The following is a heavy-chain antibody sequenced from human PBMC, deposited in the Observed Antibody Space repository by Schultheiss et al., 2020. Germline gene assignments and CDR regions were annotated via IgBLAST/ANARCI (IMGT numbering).Heavy chain of an antibody. Sequence: GGSLRLSCAASGFTFSSHGMTWVRQAPGKGLEWVSAISGSGANTYYADSVKGRFTISRDNSKNTLYLQMNSLRAEDTAVYYCARGIVGYYYDRGAFDIWGQGTMVTVSS. J-gene: IGHJ3*02. V-gene: IGHV3-23*01. CDR1: GFTFSSHG. D-gene: IGHD3-22*01. CDR2: ISGSGANT. CDR3: ARGIVGYYYDRGAFDI.